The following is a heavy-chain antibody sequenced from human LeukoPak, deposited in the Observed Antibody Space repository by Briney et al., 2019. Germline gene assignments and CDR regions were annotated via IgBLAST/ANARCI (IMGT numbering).Heavy chain of an antibody. D-gene: IGHD3-22*01. CDR1: GFTFRSYA. CDR3: AKTGEVGGDVILVVITVVFFDY. Sequence: QAGGSLRLSCAASGFTFRSYAMNWVRQAPGKGLEWVSTISGNGDTAYYADSVRGRFTISRDNSKKMLYLQMNSLRAEDTAVYFCAKTGEVGGDVILVVITVVFFDYWGQGTLVTVSS. CDR2: ISGNGDTA. V-gene: IGHV3-23*01. J-gene: IGHJ4*02.